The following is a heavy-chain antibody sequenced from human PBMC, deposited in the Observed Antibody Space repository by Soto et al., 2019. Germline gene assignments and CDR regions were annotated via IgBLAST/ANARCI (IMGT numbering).Heavy chain of an antibody. CDR2: IYYSGGT. V-gene: IGHV4-31*03. CDR1: GGPISSGGYY. D-gene: IGHD6-13*01. Sequence: PSETLSLTCTVSGGPISSGGYYWSWIRQHPGKGLEWIGYIYYSGGTYYNPSLKSRVTISVDTSKNQFSLKLSSMTAADTAVYYCAREGVSSSWYNYYGMDVWGQGATVTV. CDR3: AREGVSSSWYNYYGMDV. J-gene: IGHJ6*02.